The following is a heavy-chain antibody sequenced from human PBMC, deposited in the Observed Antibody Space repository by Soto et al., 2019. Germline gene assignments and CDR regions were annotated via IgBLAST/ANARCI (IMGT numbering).Heavy chain of an antibody. CDR1: GYTFTSYSFG. D-gene: IGHD3-16*01. J-gene: IGHJ6*02. CDR2: INTHNGKT. Sequence: VSMKVSCKASGYTFTSYSFGLTWVRQAPGQGLEWIVWINTHNGKTYYAQTLQGRVTMTTDTSTTTAYMEVRSLRSDDTAVYYCARGTTFGGGLNGMDXWGQGTTVTVS. V-gene: IGHV1-18*01. CDR3: ARGTTFGGGLNGMDX.